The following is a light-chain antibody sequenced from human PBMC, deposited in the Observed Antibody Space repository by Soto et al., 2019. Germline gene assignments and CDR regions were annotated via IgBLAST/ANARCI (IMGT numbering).Light chain of an antibody. CDR3: QQYGSSPGT. V-gene: IGKV3-20*01. J-gene: IGKJ1*01. Sequence: EIVLTQSPGTLSLSPGERATLSRRASQSVSSSYLAWYRQKPGQAPRLLIYGASSRATGIPDRFSGSGSGTDFTLTISRLEPEDFAVYYCQQYGSSPGTFGQGTKVDIK. CDR2: GAS. CDR1: QSVSSSY.